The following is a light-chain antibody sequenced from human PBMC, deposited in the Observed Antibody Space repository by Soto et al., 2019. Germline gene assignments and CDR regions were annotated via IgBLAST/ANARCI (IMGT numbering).Light chain of an antibody. V-gene: IGKV1-9*01. CDR2: AAS. CDR1: QDISRY. Sequence: DTQLTQSPSFVSASVGERVTITCRASQDISRYLAWYQQKPGEAPKLLISAASTLHSGVPSRFSGSGSGTEFTLTVSYLLPEDFATYYCQQLYSYSSFGQGTRLESK. CDR3: QQLYSYSS. J-gene: IGKJ5*01.